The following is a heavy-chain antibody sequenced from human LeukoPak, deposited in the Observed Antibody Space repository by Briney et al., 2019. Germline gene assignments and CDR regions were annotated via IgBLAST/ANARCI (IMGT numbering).Heavy chain of an antibody. CDR1: GFTVNSNY. CDR2: MFSGGGT. V-gene: IGHV3-53*01. Sequence: PGGSLRLSCVASGFTVNSNYMTWVRQAPGKGLDWVCVMFSGGGTYFADSVKGRFTISRDDSNNTLSLHMKTLRTDDTAVYYCAKGVGVRGVIPQTLDSWGQGTLVIVSS. CDR3: AKGVGVRGVIPQTLDS. D-gene: IGHD3-10*01. J-gene: IGHJ5*01.